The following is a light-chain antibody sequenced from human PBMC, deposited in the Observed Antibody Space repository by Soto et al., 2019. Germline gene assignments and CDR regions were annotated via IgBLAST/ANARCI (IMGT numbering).Light chain of an antibody. J-gene: IGLJ2*01. CDR1: SSDVGGYNY. Sequence: QSVLTQPRSVSGSPGQAVTISCTGTSSDVGGYNYVSWYQQHPGKAPKLMIYDVSKRPSGGPDRFSGSKSGNTASLTISGLQAEDEADYYCCSYAGSYTFVVFGGGTKVTVL. CDR3: CSYAGSYTFVV. V-gene: IGLV2-11*01. CDR2: DVS.